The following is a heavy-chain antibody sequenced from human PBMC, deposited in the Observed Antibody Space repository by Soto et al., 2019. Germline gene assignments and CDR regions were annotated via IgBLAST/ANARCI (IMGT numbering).Heavy chain of an antibody. J-gene: IGHJ6*03. CDR2: INHSGST. D-gene: IGHD3-10*01. CDR1: GGSFSGYY. CDR3: ARNVYGSGSYQGYYMAG. Sequence: SETLSLTCAVYGGSFSGYYWSWIRQPPGKGLEWIGEINHSGSTNYNPSLKSRVTISVDTSKNQFSLKLSSVTAADTAVYYCARNVYGSGSYQGYYMAGWGKGTSVPV. V-gene: IGHV4-34*01.